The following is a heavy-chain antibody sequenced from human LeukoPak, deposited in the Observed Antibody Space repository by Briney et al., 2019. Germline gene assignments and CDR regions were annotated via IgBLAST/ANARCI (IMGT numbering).Heavy chain of an antibody. V-gene: IGHV1-69*06. CDR3: AIRKGEYYFDY. CDR1: GGTFSSYA. Sequence: SVKVSCKASGGTFSSYAISWVRQAPGQGLEWMGGIIPIFGTANYAQKFQGRVTITADRSTSTAYMELSGLRSEDTAVYYCAIRKGEYYFDYWGQGTLVTVSS. J-gene: IGHJ4*02. CDR2: IIPIFGTA. D-gene: IGHD3-16*01.